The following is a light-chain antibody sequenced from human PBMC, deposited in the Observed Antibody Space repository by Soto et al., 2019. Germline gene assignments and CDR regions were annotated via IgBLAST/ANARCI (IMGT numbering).Light chain of an antibody. J-gene: IGKJ1*01. V-gene: IGKV3-20*01. CDR2: GAS. CDR3: QQDGSSPRT. CDR1: QSVGSIY. Sequence: DIVLTQSPGTLSLSPGERATLSCRASQSVGSIYLAWYQQKPGQAPRLLIHGASNRASGIPDRFSGSGSGTDFTLTIRRLEPEDFAVYYCQQDGSSPRTFGQGTKVEIK.